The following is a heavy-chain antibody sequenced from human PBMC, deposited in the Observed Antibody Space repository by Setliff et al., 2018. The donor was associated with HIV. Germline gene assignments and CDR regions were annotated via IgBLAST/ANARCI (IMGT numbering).Heavy chain of an antibody. CDR3: ARGTTPLGWFDP. Sequence: GASVKVSCKASGYSFTSYGVSWVRQAPGQGLEWMGWISAYNVNTNYAQKLQGRVTMTTDTSTSTAYVELRSLRSDDTAVYYCARGTTPLGWFDPWGQGTLVTVSS. V-gene: IGHV1-18*01. J-gene: IGHJ5*02. CDR1: GYSFTSYG. D-gene: IGHD2-2*01. CDR2: ISAYNVNT.